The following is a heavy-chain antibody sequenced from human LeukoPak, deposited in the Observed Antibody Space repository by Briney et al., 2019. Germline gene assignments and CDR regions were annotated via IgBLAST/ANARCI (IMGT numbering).Heavy chain of an antibody. CDR3: AKDWTSSPLYPDY. CDR1: GFTFSSYA. V-gene: IGHV3-23*01. Sequence: PGGSLRLSCATSGFTFSSYAMSWVRQAPGQGLEWVSGISGSGGNTYYSASVKGRFTVSRDNSQNTLYLQMNSLRAEDTAVYYCAKDWTSSPLYPDYWGQGTLVTVSS. CDR2: ISGSGGNT. D-gene: IGHD3-16*02. J-gene: IGHJ4*02.